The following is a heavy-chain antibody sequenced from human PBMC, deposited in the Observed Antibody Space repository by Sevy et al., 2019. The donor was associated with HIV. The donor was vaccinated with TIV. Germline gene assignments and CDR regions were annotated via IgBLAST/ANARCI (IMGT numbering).Heavy chain of an antibody. J-gene: IGHJ6*02. CDR1: GGTFSSYA. D-gene: IGHD6-13*01. CDR3: ARDLSIAAAGSGYYYYGMDV. CDR2: IIPIFGTA. Sequence: ASVKVSCKASGGTFSSYAISWVRQAPGQGLEWMGGIIPIFGTANYAQKFQGRVTITADGSTSTAYMELSSLRSEDTAVYYCARDLSIAAAGSGYYYYGMDVWGQGTTVTVSS. V-gene: IGHV1-69*13.